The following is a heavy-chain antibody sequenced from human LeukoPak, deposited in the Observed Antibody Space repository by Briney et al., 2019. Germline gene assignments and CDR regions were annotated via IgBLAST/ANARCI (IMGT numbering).Heavy chain of an antibody. CDR3: AKVKGDSSGYSDDYYFDY. V-gene: IGHV1-18*01. CDR2: ISAYNGNT. CDR1: GYTFTSHG. Sequence: ASLKVSCKASGYTFTSHGISWMRQAPGQGLEWMGWISAYNGNTNYAQQFQGRVTMTTDTSTSTAYMELGSLRSDDTAVYYCAKVKGDSSGYSDDYYFDYWGQGTLVTVSS. D-gene: IGHD3-22*01. J-gene: IGHJ4*02.